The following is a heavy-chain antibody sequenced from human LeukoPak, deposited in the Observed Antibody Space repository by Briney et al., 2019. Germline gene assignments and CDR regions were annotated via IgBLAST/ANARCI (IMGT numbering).Heavy chain of an antibody. V-gene: IGHV3-23*01. CDR2: ISGSGGST. CDR1: GFTFSSYA. Sequence: GGSLRLSCAASGFTFSSYAMSWVRQAPGKGLEWVSAISGSGGSTYYADSVKGRFTISRDNSKNTLYLQMNSLRAEDTAVYYCAKVSRESITMVRGVGYPSLAWFDPWGQGTLVTVSS. CDR3: AKVSRESITMVRGVGYPSLAWFDP. J-gene: IGHJ5*02. D-gene: IGHD3-10*01.